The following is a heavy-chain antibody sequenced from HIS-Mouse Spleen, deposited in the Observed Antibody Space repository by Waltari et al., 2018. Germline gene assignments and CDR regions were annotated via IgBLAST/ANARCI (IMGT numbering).Heavy chain of an antibody. J-gene: IGHJ2*01. D-gene: IGHD6-13*01. CDR1: GGSISSSSYY. CDR3: AREIPYSSSWYDWYFDL. CDR2: IYYSGST. Sequence: QLQLQESGPGLVKLSETLSLTRPVSGGSISSSSYYSGWIRQPPGKGLEWIGSIYYSGSTYYNPSLKSRVTISVDTSKNQFSLKLSSVTAADTAVYYCAREIPYSSSWYDWYFDLWGRGTLVTVSS. V-gene: IGHV4-39*07.